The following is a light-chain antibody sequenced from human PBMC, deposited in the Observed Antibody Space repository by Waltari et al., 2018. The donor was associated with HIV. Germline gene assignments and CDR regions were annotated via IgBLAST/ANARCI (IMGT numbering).Light chain of an antibody. V-gene: IGLV4-69*01. CDR1: SGPSSNA. CDR2: LNSDGSH. CDR3: QTWGTGIHGV. Sequence: QLVLTQSPSASASLGASVKLTCTLSSGPSSNAIAWHQQQPEKGPRYLMKLNSDGSHSKGDGIPDRFSGSSSGAERYLTISSLQSEDEADYYCQTWGTGIHGVFGGGTKLTVL. J-gene: IGLJ2*01.